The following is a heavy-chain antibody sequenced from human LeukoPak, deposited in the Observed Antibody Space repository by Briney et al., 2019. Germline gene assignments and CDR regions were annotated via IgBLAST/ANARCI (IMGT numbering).Heavy chain of an antibody. CDR3: SPYPNYYDSSGYLNFDY. V-gene: IGHV3-49*04. D-gene: IGHD3-22*01. CDR1: GFTFGDYA. Sequence: PGRSLRLSCTASGFTFGDYAMSWVRQAPGKGLEWVGFIRSKAYGGTTEYAASVKGRFTISRDDSKSIAYLQMNSLKTEDTAVYYCSPYPNYYDSSGYLNFDYWGQGTLVTVSS. CDR2: IRSKAYGGTT. J-gene: IGHJ4*02.